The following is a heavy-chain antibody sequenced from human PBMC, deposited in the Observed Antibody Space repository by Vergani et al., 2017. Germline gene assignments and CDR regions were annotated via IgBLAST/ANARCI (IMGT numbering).Heavy chain of an antibody. CDR2: IKQDGSEK. J-gene: IGHJ4*02. Sequence: EVQLVESGGGLVQPGGSLRLSCAASGFTFSSYWMSWVRQAPGKGLEWVANIKQDGSEKYYVDSVKGRFTISRDNAKNSLYLQMNSLRAEDTAVYYCARARSNWNYGIDYFDYWGQGTLVTVSS. V-gene: IGHV3-7*01. D-gene: IGHD1-7*01. CDR3: ARARSNWNYGIDYFDY. CDR1: GFTFSSYW.